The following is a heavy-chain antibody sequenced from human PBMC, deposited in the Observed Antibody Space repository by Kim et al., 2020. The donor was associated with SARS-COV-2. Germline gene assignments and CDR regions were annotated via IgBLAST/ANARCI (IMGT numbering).Heavy chain of an antibody. Sequence: GGSLRLSCAASGFTFSSYWMHWVRQAPGKGLVWVSRIKSAGSSTNYADSVKGRSTVSRDNAKNTLYLQINSLRAEDTAVYYCARNYHMDVWGQGTMVTVS. CDR2: IKSAGSST. J-gene: IGHJ6*02. V-gene: IGHV3-74*01. CDR1: GFTFSSYW. CDR3: ARNYHMDV.